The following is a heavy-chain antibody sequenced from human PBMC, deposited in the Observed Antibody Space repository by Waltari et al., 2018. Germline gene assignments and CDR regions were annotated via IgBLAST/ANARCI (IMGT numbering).Heavy chain of an antibody. D-gene: IGHD3-3*01. CDR1: GYTFTSYD. J-gene: IGHJ3*02. CDR2: MNPNSGNT. V-gene: IGHV1-8*03. CDR3: ARRHVLRFLEWSNRGAFDI. Sequence: QVQLVQSGAEVKKPGASVKVSCKASGYTFTSYDINWVRQATGQGLEWMGWMNPNSGNTGYAQKFQGRVTITRNTSISTAYMELSSLRSEDTAVYYCARRHVLRFLEWSNRGAFDIWGQGTMVTVSS.